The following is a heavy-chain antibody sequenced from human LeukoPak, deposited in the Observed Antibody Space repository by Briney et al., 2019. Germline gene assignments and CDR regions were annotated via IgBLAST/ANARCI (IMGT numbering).Heavy chain of an antibody. CDR2: IYYSGST. Sequence: SETLSLTCAVYGGSFSGYYWGWIRQPPGKGLEWIGSIYYSGSTYYNPSLKSRVTISVDTSKNQFSLKLSSVTAADTAVYYCARDSPMRNWFDPWGQGTLVTVSS. V-gene: IGHV4-34*01. CDR1: GGSFSGYY. J-gene: IGHJ5*02. CDR3: ARDSPMRNWFDP.